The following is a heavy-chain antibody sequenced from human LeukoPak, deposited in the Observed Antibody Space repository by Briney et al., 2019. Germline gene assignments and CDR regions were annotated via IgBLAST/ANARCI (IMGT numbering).Heavy chain of an antibody. CDR3: AREGYCSSTSCPDAFDI. D-gene: IGHD2-2*01. J-gene: IGHJ3*02. CDR1: GGTFSSYA. CDR2: IIPIFGTA. V-gene: IGHV1-69*13. Sequence: SVKVSCKASGGTFSSYAISWVRQAPGQGLEWMGGIIPIFGTANYAQKFQGRVTITEDESTSTAYMELSSLRSEDTAVYYCAREGYCSSTSCPDAFDIWGQGTMVTVSS.